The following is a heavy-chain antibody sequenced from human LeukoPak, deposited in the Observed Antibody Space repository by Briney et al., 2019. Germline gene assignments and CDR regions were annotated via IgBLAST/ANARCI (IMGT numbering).Heavy chain of an antibody. Sequence: ASVKVSCKASGYTFTSYGISWVRQAPGQGFEWMGWISAYNGNTNYAQKLQGRVTMTTDTSTSTAYMELRSLRSDDTAVYYCARGYCSSTSCYEWAYWGQGTLVTVSS. J-gene: IGHJ4*02. CDR1: GYTFTSYG. D-gene: IGHD2-2*01. CDR2: ISAYNGNT. V-gene: IGHV1-18*01. CDR3: ARGYCSSTSCYEWAY.